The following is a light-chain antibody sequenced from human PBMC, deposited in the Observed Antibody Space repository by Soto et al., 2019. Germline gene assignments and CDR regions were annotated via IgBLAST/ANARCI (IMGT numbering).Light chain of an antibody. V-gene: IGKV3-20*01. CDR3: QQYGSSLTWT. CDR2: GAS. Sequence: IVLTQSPGTLSLSPGEEATLSCRASQSVDSNYLAWYQQKPGQTPRLIIYGASGRADGIPHRFSGSGFGTDFTLTISKVEPEDFAVYFCQQYGSSLTWTFGQGTK. CDR1: QSVDSNY. J-gene: IGKJ1*01.